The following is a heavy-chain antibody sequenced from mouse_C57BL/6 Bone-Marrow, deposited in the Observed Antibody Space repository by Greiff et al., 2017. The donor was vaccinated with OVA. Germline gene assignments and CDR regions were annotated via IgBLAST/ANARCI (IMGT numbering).Heavy chain of an antibody. Sequence: QVQLQQPGAELVMPGASVKLSCKASGYTFTSYWMHWVKQRPGQGLEWIGEIDPSDSYTNYNQKFKGKSTLTVDKSSITAYMQLCSLTSEDSAVYYCASYYGSSYGFAYWGQVTLVTVSA. D-gene: IGHD1-1*01. V-gene: IGHV1-69*01. CDR1: GYTFTSYW. CDR3: ASYYGSSYGFAY. CDR2: IDPSDSYT. J-gene: IGHJ3*01.